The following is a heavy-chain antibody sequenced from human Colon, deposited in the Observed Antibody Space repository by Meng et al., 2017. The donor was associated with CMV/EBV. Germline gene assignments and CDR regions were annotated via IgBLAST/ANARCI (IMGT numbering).Heavy chain of an antibody. CDR3: AKGRAANDWNDFDS. Sequence: GGSLRLSCAIFGFSLSNYGMHWVRQVPGKGLEWVAFIRHDETSKYYGEAVRRRFTISRDTSKNTVDLLMTSMRPGDTALYYCAKGRAANDWNDFDSWGQGTLVTVSS. CDR2: IRHDETSK. CDR1: GFSLSNYG. V-gene: IGHV3-30*02. D-gene: IGHD1-1*01. J-gene: IGHJ4*02.